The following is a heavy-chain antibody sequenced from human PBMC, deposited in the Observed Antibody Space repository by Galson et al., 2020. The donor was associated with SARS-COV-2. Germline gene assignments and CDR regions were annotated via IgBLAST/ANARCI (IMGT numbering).Heavy chain of an antibody. V-gene: IGHV3-21*01. CDR2: ISSSSSYI. CDR3: ARDRRGYSYGYYYYDGMDV. Sequence: GGSLRLSCAASGFTFSSYSMNWVRQAPGKGLEWVSSISSSSSYIYYADSVKGRFTISRDNAKNSLYLQMNSLRAEDTAVYYCARDRRGYSYGYYYYDGMDVWGQGTTVTVSS. CDR1: GFTFSSYS. D-gene: IGHD5-18*01. J-gene: IGHJ6*02.